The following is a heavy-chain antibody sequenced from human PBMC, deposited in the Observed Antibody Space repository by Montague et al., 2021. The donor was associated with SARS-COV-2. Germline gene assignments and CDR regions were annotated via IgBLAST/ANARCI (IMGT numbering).Heavy chain of an antibody. D-gene: IGHD3-10*01. CDR3: ARDLDGSGSVYYYYGMDV. V-gene: IGHV3-21*01. CDR1: GFTFSGYS. J-gene: IGHJ6*02. Sequence: SLRLSCAASGFTFSGYSMNWVRQAPGKGLEWVSSISSSSSYIYYADSVKGRFTISRDNAKNSLYLQMNSLRAEDTAVYYCARDLDGSGSVYYYYGMDVWGQGTTVTVSS. CDR2: ISSSSSYI.